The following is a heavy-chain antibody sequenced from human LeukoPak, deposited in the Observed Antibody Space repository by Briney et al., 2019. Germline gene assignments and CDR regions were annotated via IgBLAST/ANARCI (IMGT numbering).Heavy chain of an antibody. Sequence: SETLSLTCTVSGASTSGYYWSWIRQPPGKGLEWIAYIYSSGSANYNPSLKSRVTISEDTSKKQFSLKLNYVIAADTAVYYCARNLYGSGWVLDYWGQGTLVTVSS. D-gene: IGHD6-19*01. V-gene: IGHV4-59*01. CDR1: GASTSGYY. J-gene: IGHJ4*02. CDR2: IYSSGSA. CDR3: ARNLYGSGWVLDY.